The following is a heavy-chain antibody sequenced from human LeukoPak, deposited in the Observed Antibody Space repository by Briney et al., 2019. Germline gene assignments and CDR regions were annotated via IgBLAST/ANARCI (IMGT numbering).Heavy chain of an antibody. J-gene: IGHJ4*02. CDR3: ARVPVVPRVFYFDY. V-gene: IGHV3-21*01. CDR2: ISSSSSYT. Sequence: PGGSLRVSCAASGFTFSSYSMNWVRQAPGKGLEWVSSISSSSSYTYYADSVKGRFTISRDNAKNSLYLQMNSLRAEDTAVYYCARVPVVPRVFYFDYWRQGTLVTVSS. D-gene: IGHD2-2*01. CDR1: GFTFSSYS.